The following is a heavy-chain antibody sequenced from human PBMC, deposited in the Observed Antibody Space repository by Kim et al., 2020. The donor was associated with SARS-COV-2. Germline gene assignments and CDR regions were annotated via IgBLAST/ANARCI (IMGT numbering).Heavy chain of an antibody. D-gene: IGHD3-16*02. J-gene: IGHJ4*02. CDR1: GFTFSSYG. CDR3: AKDPQGGIRYDYVWGSYRYPFY. V-gene: IGHV3-30*18. Sequence: GGSLRLSCAASGFTFSSYGMHWVRQAPGKGLEWVAVISYDGSNKYYADSVKGRFTISRDNSKNTLYLQMNSLGAEDTAVYYCAKDPQGGIRYDYVWGSYRYPFYWGQGTLVTVSS. CDR2: ISYDGSNK.